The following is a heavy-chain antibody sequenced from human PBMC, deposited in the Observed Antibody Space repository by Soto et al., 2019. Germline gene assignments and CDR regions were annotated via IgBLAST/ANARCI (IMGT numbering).Heavy chain of an antibody. V-gene: IGHV3-48*02. CDR2: ISSSSSTI. CDR3: ARDRISCSGGSCYLHLYGMDV. J-gene: IGHJ6*02. D-gene: IGHD2-15*01. CDR1: GFTFSSYS. Sequence: GGSLRLSCAASGFTFSSYSMNWVRQAPGKGLEWVSYISSSSSTIYYADSVKGRFTISRDNAKNSLYLQMNSLRDEDTAVYYCARDRISCSGGSCYLHLYGMDVWGQGTTVTVSS.